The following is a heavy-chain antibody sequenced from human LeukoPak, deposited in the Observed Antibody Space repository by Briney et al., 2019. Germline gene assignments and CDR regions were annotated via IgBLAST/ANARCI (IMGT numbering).Heavy chain of an antibody. CDR1: GFTFSDYG. V-gene: IGHV3-33*01. J-gene: IGHJ6*02. CDR2: IWCDGSNK. CDR3: ARVSAAHIYGLDV. Sequence: GGSLRLSCAASGFTFSDYGMHWVRQAPGKGLEWVALIWCDGSNKYYADSVRGRFTISRDNSKNTLYLQMNSLRAGDTAVYYCARVSAAHIYGLDVWGQGTTVTVSS.